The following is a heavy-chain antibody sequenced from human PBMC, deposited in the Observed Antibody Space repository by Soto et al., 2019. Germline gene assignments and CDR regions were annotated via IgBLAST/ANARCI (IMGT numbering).Heavy chain of an antibody. Sequence: PGQGLEWMGIINPSGGSTSYAQKFQGRVTMTRDTSTSTVYMELSSLRSEDTAVYYCARDNLGDILTGRDAFDIWGQGTMVTVSS. CDR2: INPSGGST. V-gene: IGHV1-46*01. CDR3: ARDNLGDILTGRDAFDI. J-gene: IGHJ3*02. D-gene: IGHD3-9*01.